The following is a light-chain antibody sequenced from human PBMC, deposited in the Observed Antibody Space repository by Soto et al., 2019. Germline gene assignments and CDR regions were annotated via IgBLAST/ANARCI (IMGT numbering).Light chain of an antibody. CDR1: QSISSSY. Sequence: EIVLTQSPGTLSLSPGERATLSCRASQSISSSYLAWYQQKPGQAPRLLIYAASNRATGIPDRFSGSGSGTDFTLTISRLEPEDFAVYYCQRFGDSRRTFGQGTKVEVK. J-gene: IGKJ1*01. V-gene: IGKV3-20*01. CDR3: QRFGDSRRT. CDR2: AAS.